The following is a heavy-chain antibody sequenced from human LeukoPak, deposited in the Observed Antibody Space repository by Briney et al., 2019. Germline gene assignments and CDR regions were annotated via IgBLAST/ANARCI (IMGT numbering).Heavy chain of an antibody. Sequence: KPSETLSLTCTVSGASITGYYWSWVRQPAGKGLEWIGRFYTSENTDYNPSLKSRVTMSVDASKKQISLKLRSVTAADTAIYYCARDDIGIEAVGVYWGQGTLVTVSS. V-gene: IGHV4-4*07. CDR3: ARDDIGIEAVGVY. CDR2: FYTSENT. CDR1: GASITGYY. D-gene: IGHD3-16*02. J-gene: IGHJ4*02.